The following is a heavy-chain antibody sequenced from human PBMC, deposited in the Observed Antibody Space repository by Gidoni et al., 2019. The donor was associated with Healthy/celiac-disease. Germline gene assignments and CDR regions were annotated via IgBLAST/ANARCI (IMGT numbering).Heavy chain of an antibody. J-gene: IGHJ4*02. V-gene: IGHV1-69*04. CDR1: GGTFSSYA. CDR2: IIPILGIA. CDR3: ATSGSGYKN. D-gene: IGHD2-2*02. Sequence: QVQLVQSGAEVTQPGSSVKVSCKASGGTFSSYAISWVRQAPGQGLEWMGRIIPILGIANYAQKFQGRVTITADKSTSTAYMELSSLRSEDTAVYYCATSGSGYKNWGQGTLVTVSS.